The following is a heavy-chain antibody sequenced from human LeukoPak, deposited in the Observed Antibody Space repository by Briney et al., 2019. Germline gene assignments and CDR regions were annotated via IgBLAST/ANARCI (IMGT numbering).Heavy chain of an antibody. CDR1: AFTFSDYC. CDR3: AELGITMIGGV. V-gene: IGHV3-11*04. J-gene: IGHJ6*04. CDR2: ISNSDSFI. D-gene: IGHD3-10*02. Sequence: GGSLRLSCAASAFTFSDYCMSWIRQAPGKGLEWVSYISNSDSFIYYADSVKGRFTISRDNAKNSLYLQMNSLRAEDTAVYYCAELGITMIGGVWGKGTTVTISS.